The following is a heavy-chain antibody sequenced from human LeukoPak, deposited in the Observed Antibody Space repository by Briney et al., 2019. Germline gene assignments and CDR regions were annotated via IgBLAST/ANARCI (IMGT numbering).Heavy chain of an antibody. Sequence: SGGSLRLSCAASGFTVSSNYMSWVRQAPGKGLEWVSVIYSGGSTYYAASVKGRFTISRDNSKNTLYLQMNSLRAEDTAVYYCARKQWELGAFDIWGQGTMVTVSS. CDR3: ARKQWELGAFDI. V-gene: IGHV3-53*01. J-gene: IGHJ3*02. CDR1: GFTVSSNY. D-gene: IGHD1-26*01. CDR2: IYSGGST.